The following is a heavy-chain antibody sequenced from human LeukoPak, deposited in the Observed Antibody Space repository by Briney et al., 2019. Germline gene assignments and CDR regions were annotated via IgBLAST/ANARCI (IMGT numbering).Heavy chain of an antibody. Sequence: PGGSLRLSCAASGFTFDDYAMHWVRQAPGKGLEWVSGISWNSGSIGYADSVRGRFTISRDNAKNSLYLQMNSLRAEDTALYYCHGSGSLSNYYYYMDVWGKGTTVTVSS. CDR1: GFTFDDYA. D-gene: IGHD3-10*01. V-gene: IGHV3-9*01. J-gene: IGHJ6*03. CDR3: HGSGSLSNYYYYMDV. CDR2: ISWNSGSI.